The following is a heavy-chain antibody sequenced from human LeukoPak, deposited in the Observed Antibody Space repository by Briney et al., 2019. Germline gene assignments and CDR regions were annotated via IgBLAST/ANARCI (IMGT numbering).Heavy chain of an antibody. CDR1: GFTFTSYA. CDR3: ARAGVVVAGTFSSRWFDP. CDR2: INTNTGNP. Sequence: GGSLRLSCAASGFTFTSYAMNWVRQAPGQGLEWMGWINTNTGNPTYAQGFTGRFVFSLDTSVSTAYLQISSLKAEDTAVYYCARAGVVVAGTFSSRWFDPWGQGTLVTVSS. D-gene: IGHD6-19*01. V-gene: IGHV7-4-1*02. J-gene: IGHJ5*02.